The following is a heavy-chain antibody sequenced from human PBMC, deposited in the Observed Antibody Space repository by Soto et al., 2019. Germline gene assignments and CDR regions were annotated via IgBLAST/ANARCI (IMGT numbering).Heavy chain of an antibody. CDR3: ARGDTALSYWYFDL. V-gene: IGHV5-10-1*01. D-gene: IGHD5-18*01. Sequence: GESLKISCKGSGYSFTSHWISWVRQMPGKGLEWMGRIDPSDSYTSYSPSFQGHVTISADKSISTVYLQWSSLKASDTAMYYCARGDTALSYWYFDLWVRGTLVTVSS. J-gene: IGHJ2*01. CDR2: IDPSDSYT. CDR1: GYSFTSHW.